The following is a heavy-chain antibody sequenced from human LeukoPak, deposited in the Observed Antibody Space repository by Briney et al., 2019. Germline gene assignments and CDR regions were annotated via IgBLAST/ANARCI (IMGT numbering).Heavy chain of an antibody. J-gene: IGHJ4*02. CDR2: IKPDGGEK. Sequence: GGSLRLSCAASGFTFSSYWMSWVRQAPGKGLEWVANIKPDGGEKYFVDSVKGRFTISRDNAKNSLYLQMNSLRAEDTALYYCAKDIKTWGYSYGLLDYWGQGTLVTVSS. CDR1: GFTFSSYW. V-gene: IGHV3-7*03. CDR3: AKDIKTWGYSYGLLDY. D-gene: IGHD5-18*01.